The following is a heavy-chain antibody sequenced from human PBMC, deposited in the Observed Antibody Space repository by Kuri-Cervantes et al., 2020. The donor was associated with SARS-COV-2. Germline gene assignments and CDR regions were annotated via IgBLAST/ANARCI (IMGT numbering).Heavy chain of an antibody. Sequence: SETLSLTCAVYGGSFSGYYWSWIRQPQGKGLEWIGEINHSGSTNYNPSLKSRVTISVDTSKNQFSLKLSSVTAADTAVYYCARRRGYSGYVDRPSYFDYWGQGTLVTVSS. J-gene: IGHJ4*02. CDR1: GGSFSGYY. CDR3: ARRRGYSGYVDRPSYFDY. CDR2: INHSGST. V-gene: IGHV4-34*01. D-gene: IGHD5-12*01.